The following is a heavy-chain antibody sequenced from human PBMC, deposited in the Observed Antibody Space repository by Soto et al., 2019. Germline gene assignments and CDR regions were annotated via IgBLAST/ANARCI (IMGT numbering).Heavy chain of an antibody. V-gene: IGHV5-10-1*01. CDR3: ARVHKNWFDS. J-gene: IGHJ5*01. Sequence: KVSCKASGYTFTSYGISWVRQAPGQGLEWLGKIDPSDSYTNYSPSFEGHVTLSTDNSITTAYLQWNSLRASDTALYFCARVHKNWFDSWAQGTRVTVSA. CDR1: GYTFTSYG. CDR2: IDPSDSYT.